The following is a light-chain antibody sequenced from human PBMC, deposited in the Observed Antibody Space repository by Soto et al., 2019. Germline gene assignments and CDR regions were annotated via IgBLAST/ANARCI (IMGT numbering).Light chain of an antibody. V-gene: IGLV2-14*01. CDR1: SSDVGSYNY. CDR3: SSSTTSSTHVV. CDR2: DVS. J-gene: IGLJ2*01. Sequence: QSALTQPASVSGSPGQSITISCTGTSSDVGSYNYVSWYQQYPGKAPKLMIYDVSNRPSGVSYRFSGSKSGNTASLTISGLQAQDEADYDCSSSTTSSTHVVFGGGTKLTVL.